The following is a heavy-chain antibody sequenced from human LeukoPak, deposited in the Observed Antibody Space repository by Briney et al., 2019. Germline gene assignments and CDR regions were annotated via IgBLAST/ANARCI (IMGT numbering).Heavy chain of an antibody. J-gene: IGHJ3*02. CDR2: IDWDDDK. CDR1: GFSLSTSGMC. CDR3: ARSPMVRGLKPDAFDI. V-gene: IGHV2-70*11. Sequence: FGPALVKPTQTLTLTCTFSGFSLSTSGMCVSWIRQPPGKALEWLARIDWDDDKYYNTSLKTRLTISKDTSKNQVVLTMTNMDPEDTATYFCARSPMVRGLKPDAFDIWGQGTMVTVSS. D-gene: IGHD3-10*01.